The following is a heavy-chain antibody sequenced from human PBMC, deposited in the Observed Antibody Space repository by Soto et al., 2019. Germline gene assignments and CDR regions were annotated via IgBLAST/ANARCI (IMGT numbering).Heavy chain of an antibody. CDR1: GGTFRTSA. CDR2: IMPVFRRP. J-gene: IGHJ6*02. Sequence: QVQLVQSGAEVKKPGSSVKVSCKASGGTFRTSAISWVRQAPGQGLEWVGGIMPVFRRPKYAQNFQGRVTLSADEATSKAXMELSSLRSDDTAVYYCAREKDRPQLGGNYYYILDVWGQGTAVTVSS. V-gene: IGHV1-69*12. D-gene: IGHD3-3*02. CDR3: AREKDRPQLGGNYYYILDV.